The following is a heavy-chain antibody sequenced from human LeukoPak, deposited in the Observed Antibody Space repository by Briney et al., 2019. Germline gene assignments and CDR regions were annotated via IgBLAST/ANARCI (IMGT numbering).Heavy chain of an antibody. Sequence: GRSLRLSCAASGFTFSSYGMHWVRQAPGKGLEWVAVIWYDGSNKYYADSVKGRFTISRDNSKNTLYLQMNSLRAEDTAVYYCARLPLSTMVRGAYYYYYGMDVWGQGTTVTVSS. CDR3: ARLPLSTMVRGAYYYYYGMDV. CDR2: IWYDGSNK. CDR1: GFTFSSYG. J-gene: IGHJ6*02. D-gene: IGHD3-10*01. V-gene: IGHV3-33*01.